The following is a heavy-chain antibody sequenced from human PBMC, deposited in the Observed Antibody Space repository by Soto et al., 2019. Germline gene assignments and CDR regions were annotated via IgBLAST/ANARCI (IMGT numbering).Heavy chain of an antibody. Sequence: QVQLVQSGAEVKKPGSSVKVSCKASGGTFSSYTISWVRQAPGQGLEWMGRIIPILGIANYAQKFQGRVTRTADKSTSTAYMELSSLRSEDTAVYYCARPSFPGYCSGGSCNYFDYWGQGTLVTVSS. CDR3: ARPSFPGYCSGGSCNYFDY. CDR2: IIPILGIA. D-gene: IGHD2-15*01. J-gene: IGHJ4*02. CDR1: GGTFSSYT. V-gene: IGHV1-69*02.